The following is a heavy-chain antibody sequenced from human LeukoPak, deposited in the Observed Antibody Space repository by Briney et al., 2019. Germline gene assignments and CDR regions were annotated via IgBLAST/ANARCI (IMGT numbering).Heavy chain of an antibody. CDR3: SVTYYYDSSGEYYFDY. V-gene: IGHV3-49*04. CDR1: GFTFGDYA. Sequence: GRSLRLSCTVSGFTFGDYAMSWVRQAPGKGLEWVGFIRSKAYGGTTEYAASVKGRFTISRDDSKSIAYLQMNSLKNEDTAVYYCSVTYYYDSSGEYYFDYWGQGTLVTVSS. J-gene: IGHJ4*02. D-gene: IGHD3-22*01. CDR2: IRSKAYGGTT.